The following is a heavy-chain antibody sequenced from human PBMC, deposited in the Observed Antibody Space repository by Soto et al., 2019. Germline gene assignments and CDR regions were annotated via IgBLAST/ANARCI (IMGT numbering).Heavy chain of an antibody. CDR1: GFTFSSYA. J-gene: IGHJ5*02. CDR2: ISGSGGST. V-gene: IGHV3-23*01. Sequence: GGSLRLSCAASGFTFSSYAMSWVLQAPGKGLEWVSAISGSGGSTYYADSVKGRFTISRDNSKNTLYLQMNSLRAEDTAVYYSAKENYGDPTRWFAPWGQGTLVTVSS. D-gene: IGHD4-17*01. CDR3: AKENYGDPTRWFAP.